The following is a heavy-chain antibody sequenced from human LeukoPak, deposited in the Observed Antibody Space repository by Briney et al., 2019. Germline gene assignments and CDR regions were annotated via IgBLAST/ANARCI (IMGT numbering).Heavy chain of an antibody. V-gene: IGHV3-21*01. D-gene: IGHD3-10*01. CDR3: ARAMGLGSYYRRGRVFEFDP. CDR2: ISSSSSYI. CDR1: GFTFSSYS. J-gene: IGHJ5*02. Sequence: PGGSLRLSCAASGFTFSSYSMNWVRQAPGKGLEWVSSISSSSSYIYYADSVKGRFTISRDNAKNSLYLQMNSLRAEDTAVYYCARAMGLGSYYRRGRVFEFDPWGQGTLVTVSS.